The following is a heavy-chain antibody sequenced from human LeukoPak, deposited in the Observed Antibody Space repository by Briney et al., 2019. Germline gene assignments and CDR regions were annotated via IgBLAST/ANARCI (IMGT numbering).Heavy chain of an antibody. V-gene: IGHV4-4*07. D-gene: IGHD3-3*01. J-gene: IGHJ4*02. Sequence: SETLSLTCTVSGGSISSYYWSWIRQPAGKGLEWIGRIYTSGSTNYNPSLKSRVTMSVDTSKNQFSLKLSSVTAADTAVYYCVRNTLEWSQYYFDYWGQGTLVSVP. CDR2: IYTSGST. CDR1: GGSISSYY. CDR3: VRNTLEWSQYYFDY.